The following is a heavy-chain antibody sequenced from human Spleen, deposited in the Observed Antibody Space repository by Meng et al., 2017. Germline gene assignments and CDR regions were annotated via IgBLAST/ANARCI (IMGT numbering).Heavy chain of an antibody. D-gene: IGHD2-2*01. CDR2: INHSGST. V-gene: IGHV4-34*01. J-gene: IGHJ5*01. CDR1: GGSFSGYY. CDR3: ARGSYCSYSSCYGLGFDP. Sequence: SQTLSLTCAVYGGSFSGYYWSWIRQPPGKGLEWIGEINHSGSTNYNPSLKSRVTISVDTSKNQFSLRLTSVTAADTAVYYCARGSYCSYSSCYGLGFDPWGQGNPVTVSS.